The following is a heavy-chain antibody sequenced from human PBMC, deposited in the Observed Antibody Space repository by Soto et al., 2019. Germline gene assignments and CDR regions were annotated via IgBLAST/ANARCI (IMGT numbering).Heavy chain of an antibody. D-gene: IGHD4-17*01. J-gene: IGHJ4*02. V-gene: IGHV3-74*01. CDR1: GFTFSSYW. CDR2: INPDGSRT. CDR3: ARVAVTTYYFDH. Sequence: EVQLVESGGDLVQPGGSLRLSCAASGFTFSSYWMHWVRQAPGKGLVWVSRINPDGSRTSYADSVKGRFTISRDNAKNTLYLQMHSLGAEDTAVYYCARVAVTTYYFDHWGQGTLVTVSS.